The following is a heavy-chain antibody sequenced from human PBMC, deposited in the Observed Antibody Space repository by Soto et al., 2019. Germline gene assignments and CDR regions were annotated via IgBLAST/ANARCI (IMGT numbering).Heavy chain of an antibody. D-gene: IGHD6-19*01. CDR1: GFTFSSYA. J-gene: IGHJ4*02. CDR3: ARDLSDEIAVAGTSDY. Sequence: GGSLRLSCAASGFTFSSYAMHWVRQAPGKGLEWVAVISYDGSNKYYADSVKGRFTISRDNSKNTLYLQMNSLRAEDTAVYYCARDLSDEIAVAGTSDYWGQGTLVTVSS. V-gene: IGHV3-30-3*01. CDR2: ISYDGSNK.